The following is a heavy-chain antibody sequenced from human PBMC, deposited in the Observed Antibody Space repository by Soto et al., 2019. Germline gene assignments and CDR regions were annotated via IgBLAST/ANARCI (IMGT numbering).Heavy chain of an antibody. CDR2: INSDGSST. Sequence: GGSLRLSCAASGFTFSSYWMHWVRQAPGKGLVWVSRINSDGSSTSYADSVKGRFTISRDNAKNTLYLQMNSLRAEDTAVYYCARVRVSSNYVGLNYYYMDVWGKGTTVTVSS. CDR3: ARVRVSSNYVGLNYYYMDV. J-gene: IGHJ6*03. V-gene: IGHV3-74*01. D-gene: IGHD4-4*01. CDR1: GFTFSSYW.